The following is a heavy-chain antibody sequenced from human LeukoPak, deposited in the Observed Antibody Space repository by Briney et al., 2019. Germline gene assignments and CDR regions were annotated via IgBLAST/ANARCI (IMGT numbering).Heavy chain of an antibody. V-gene: IGHV3-7*01. D-gene: IGHD3-16*01. CDR3: ARLGLPRRNWFDY. CDR2: IKQDGSEK. CDR1: GFTFSSYW. Sequence: PGGSLRLSCAASGFTFSSYWMSWVRQAPGKGLEWVANIKQDGSEKYYVDSVKGRFTISRDNAKNSLYLQMNSLRAEDTAVYYCARLGLPRRNWFDYWGQGTLVTVSS. J-gene: IGHJ4*02.